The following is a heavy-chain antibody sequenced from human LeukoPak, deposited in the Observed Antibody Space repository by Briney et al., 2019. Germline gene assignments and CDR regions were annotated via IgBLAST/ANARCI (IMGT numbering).Heavy chain of an antibody. CDR1: GFTFTMFG. CDR2: ISYDGSNK. Sequence: GGSLRLSCAASGFTFTMFGMNWVRQAPGKGLEWVAVISYDGSNKYYADSVKGRFTISRDNSKNTLYLQMNSLRAEDTAVYYCAKGGASYYYGSGKPDDYWGQGTLVTVSS. V-gene: IGHV3-30*18. D-gene: IGHD3-10*01. CDR3: AKGGASYYYGSGKPDDY. J-gene: IGHJ4*02.